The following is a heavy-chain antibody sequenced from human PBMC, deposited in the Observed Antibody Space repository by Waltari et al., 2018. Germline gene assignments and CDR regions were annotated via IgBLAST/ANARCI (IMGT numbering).Heavy chain of an antibody. CDR1: GGSISSHY. V-gene: IGHV4-59*11. CDR2: IYYSGST. CDR3: ARGGGSSPGIDY. Sequence: QVQLQESGPGLVKPSETLSLTCTVPGGSISSHYWRWIQQPPGKGLEWIGYIYYSGSTNYNPSLKSRVTISVDTSKNQFSLKLSSVTAADTAVYYCARGGGSSPGIDYWGQGTLVTVSS. D-gene: IGHD1-26*01. J-gene: IGHJ4*02.